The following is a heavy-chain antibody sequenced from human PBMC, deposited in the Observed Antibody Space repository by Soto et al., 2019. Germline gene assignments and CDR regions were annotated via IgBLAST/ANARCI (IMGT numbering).Heavy chain of an antibody. CDR3: ARDAYYYDSNGQEGHAFEI. CDR1: GDSISGFY. Sequence: QVQLQASGPGLVKPSETLSLTCSVSGDSISGFYWSWIRQPPGKGLEWIGYIHYSGATNYNPSLPHRVNISVDTSKIQFSLKLRSVTAADTAVYYCARDAYYYDSNGQEGHAFEIWCQGTMVTVSS. D-gene: IGHD3-22*01. J-gene: IGHJ3*02. V-gene: IGHV4-59*01. CDR2: IHYSGAT.